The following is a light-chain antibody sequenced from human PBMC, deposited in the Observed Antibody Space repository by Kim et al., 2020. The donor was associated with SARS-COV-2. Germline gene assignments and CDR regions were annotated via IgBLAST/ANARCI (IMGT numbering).Light chain of an antibody. Sequence: DIQMTQSPSTPSASVGDRVTITCRASQSISSWLAWYQQKPGKAPKLLIYKASSLESGVPSRFSGSGSGTEFTLTISSLQPDDFATYYCQQYNSYSRLTFGGGTKVDIK. V-gene: IGKV1-5*03. CDR2: KAS. CDR1: QSISSW. J-gene: IGKJ4*01. CDR3: QQYNSYSRLT.